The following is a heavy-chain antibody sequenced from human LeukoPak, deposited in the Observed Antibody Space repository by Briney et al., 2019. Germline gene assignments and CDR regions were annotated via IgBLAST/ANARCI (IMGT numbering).Heavy chain of an antibody. Sequence: GGSLRLSCTASGFTFSSLAMTWVRQAPGKGLEWVSTIRSNGDTTYNTDSVKGRFTISRDNSKNTLYLHMNSLRAEDTAVYYCARDKNYYGSGSPSLDAFDIWGQGTMVTVSS. CDR2: IRSNGDTT. D-gene: IGHD3-10*01. V-gene: IGHV3-23*01. CDR3: ARDKNYYGSGSPSLDAFDI. CDR1: GFTFSSLA. J-gene: IGHJ3*02.